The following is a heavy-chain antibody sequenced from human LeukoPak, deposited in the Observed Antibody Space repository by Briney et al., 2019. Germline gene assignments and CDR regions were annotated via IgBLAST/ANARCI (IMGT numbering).Heavy chain of an antibody. CDR3: ADGGFYYYFDY. D-gene: IGHD3-22*01. J-gene: IGHJ4*02. V-gene: IGHV3-23*01. CDR2: ISGSGGST. Sequence: GGSLRLSCAASGFTFSSYAMSWVRQAPGKGLEWVSAISGSGGSTYYADSVKSRFTISRDNSKNTLFLQMNGLRAEDTAVYYCADGGFYYYFDYWGQGTLVTVSS. CDR1: GFTFSSYA.